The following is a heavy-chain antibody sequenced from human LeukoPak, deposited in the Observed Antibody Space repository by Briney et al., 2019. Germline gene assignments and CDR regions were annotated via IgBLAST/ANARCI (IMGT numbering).Heavy chain of an antibody. D-gene: IGHD3-3*01. CDR2: INHSGST. CDR3: ARVGRGPFGVVNGMDV. V-gene: IGHV4-34*01. Sequence: KASETLSLTCAVYGGSFSGYYWSWIRQPPGKGLEWIGEINHSGSTNYNPSLKSRVTISVDTSKNQFSLKLSSVTAADTAVYYCARVGRGPFGVVNGMDVWGQGTTVTVSS. J-gene: IGHJ6*02. CDR1: GGSFSGYY.